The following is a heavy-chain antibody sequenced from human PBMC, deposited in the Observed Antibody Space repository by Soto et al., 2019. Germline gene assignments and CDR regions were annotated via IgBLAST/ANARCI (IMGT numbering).Heavy chain of an antibody. V-gene: IGHV4-4*07. D-gene: IGHD3-3*01. CDR3: ARDYEFWSGYLAGYYYGMDV. CDR1: GGSISSYY. J-gene: IGHJ6*02. Sequence: SETLSLTCTVSGGSISSYYWSWIRQPAGKGLEWIGRIYTSGSTNYNPSLKSRVTMSVDTSKNQFSLKLSSVTAADTAVYYCARDYEFWSGYLAGYYYGMDVWGQGTTVTVSS. CDR2: IYTSGST.